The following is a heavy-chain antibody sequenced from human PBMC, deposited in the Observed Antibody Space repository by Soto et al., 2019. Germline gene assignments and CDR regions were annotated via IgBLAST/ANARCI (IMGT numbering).Heavy chain of an antibody. J-gene: IGHJ6*02. V-gene: IGHV1-69*02. Sequence: ASVKVSCKASGGTFSSYTISWVRQAPGQGLEWMGRIIPILGIANYAQKFQGRVTITADKSTSTAYMELSSLRSEDTAVYYCARVGRIAAAGHYYYGMDVWGQGTTVTVSS. CDR1: GGTFSSYT. CDR3: ARVGRIAAAGHYYYGMDV. CDR2: IIPILGIA. D-gene: IGHD6-13*01.